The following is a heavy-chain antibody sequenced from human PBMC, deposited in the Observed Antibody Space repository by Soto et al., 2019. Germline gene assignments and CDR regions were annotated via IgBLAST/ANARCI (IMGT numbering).Heavy chain of an antibody. CDR3: ARAGAATLSDY. CDR2: IYYSGST. CDR1: GGSISSYY. Sequence: SETLSLTCTVSGGSISSYYCSWIRQPPGKGLEWIGYIYYSGSTNYNPSLKSRVTISVDTSKNQFSLKLSSVTAADTAVYYCARAGAATLSDYWGQGTLVTVSS. J-gene: IGHJ4*02. V-gene: IGHV4-59*01. D-gene: IGHD2-15*01.